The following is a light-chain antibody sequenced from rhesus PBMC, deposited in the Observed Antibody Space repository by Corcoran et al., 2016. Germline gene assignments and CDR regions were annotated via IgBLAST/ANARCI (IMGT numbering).Light chain of an antibody. CDR2: QAS. J-gene: IGKJ2*01. CDR3: QHHNSYPYN. V-gene: IGKV1-25*01. Sequence: DIQMTQSPSSLSASVGDTVTITCRASQGISSYLAWYQQKPGKAPNLLIYQASTFQSGVPSRFSGSGSGTDFTLTISSLQPEDFATYYCQHHNSYPYNFGQGTKVEIK. CDR1: QGISSY.